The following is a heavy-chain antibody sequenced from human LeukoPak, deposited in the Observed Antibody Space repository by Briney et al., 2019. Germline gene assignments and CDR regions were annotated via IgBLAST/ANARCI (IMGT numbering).Heavy chain of an antibody. J-gene: IGHJ3*02. CDR1: VGSMSSYY. D-gene: IGHD1-26*01. CDR3: ARHGTSGIYRRPFDI. CDR2: IYDGGST. V-gene: IGHV4-59*08. Sequence: SGTLSLTCTVSVGSMSSYYWSWIRQPPGKGLEWVGYIYDGGSTNYNSSLKSRVTISVDTSNNQFSLKRNSVTAADTAVYYCARHGTSGIYRRPFDIWGQGTMVTVSS.